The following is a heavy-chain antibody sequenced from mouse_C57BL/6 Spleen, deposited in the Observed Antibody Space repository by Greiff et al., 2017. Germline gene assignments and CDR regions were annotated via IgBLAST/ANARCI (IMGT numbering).Heavy chain of an antibody. CDR2: IRNKANGYTT. CDR3: ARSSYGYFDV. Sequence: EVKLVESGGGLVQPGGSLSLSCAASGFTFTDYYMSWVRQPPGKALEWLGFIRNKANGYTTEYSASVKGRFTISRDNSQSILYLQMNALRAEDSATYYCARSSYGYFDVWGTGTTVTVSS. V-gene: IGHV7-3*01. J-gene: IGHJ1*03. CDR1: GFTFTDYY. D-gene: IGHD1-1*01.